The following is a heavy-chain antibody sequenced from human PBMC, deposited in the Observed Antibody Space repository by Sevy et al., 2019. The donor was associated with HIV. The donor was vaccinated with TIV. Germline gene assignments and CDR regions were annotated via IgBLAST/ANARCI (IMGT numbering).Heavy chain of an antibody. Sequence: GGSLRLSCAASGFTVSSNYMSWVRQAPGKGLEWVSVIYSGGSTYYADSVKGRFTISRDNSKNTPYLQMNSLRAEDKAVYYCGGEEDWESYYGNDVWGQGTTVTVSS. D-gene: IGHD1-26*01. J-gene: IGHJ6*02. V-gene: IGHV3-53*01. CDR1: GFTVSSNY. CDR2: IYSGGST. CDR3: GGEEDWESYYGNDV.